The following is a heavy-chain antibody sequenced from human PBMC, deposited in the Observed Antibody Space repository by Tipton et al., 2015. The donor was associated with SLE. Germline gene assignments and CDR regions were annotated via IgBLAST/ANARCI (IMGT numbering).Heavy chain of an antibody. CDR3: ARVGGGSSWYGWFDP. V-gene: IGHV4-30-2*01. CDR2: IYHSGST. D-gene: IGHD6-13*01. J-gene: IGHJ5*02. CDR1: GGSISSGGYS. Sequence: TLSLTCAVSGGSISSGGYSWSWIRQPPGKGLEWIGYIYHSGSTYYNPSLKSRVTISVDRSKNQFSLKLSSVTAADTAVYYCARVGGGSSWYGWFDPWGQGTLVTVSS.